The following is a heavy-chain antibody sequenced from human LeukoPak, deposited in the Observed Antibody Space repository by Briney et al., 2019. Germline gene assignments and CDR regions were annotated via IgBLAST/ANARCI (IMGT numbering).Heavy chain of an antibody. V-gene: IGHV1-2*06. CDR3: AREEHWLRGKFDH. Sequence: ASVKVSCKASGYTFTGYYMHWVRQAPGQGLEWMGRINPNSGGTNYAQKFQGRVTMTRDTSISTAYMELSRLRSDDTAVYYCAREEHWLRGKFDHWGQGTLVTVSS. CDR1: GYTFTGYY. D-gene: IGHD6-19*01. CDR2: INPNSGGT. J-gene: IGHJ4*02.